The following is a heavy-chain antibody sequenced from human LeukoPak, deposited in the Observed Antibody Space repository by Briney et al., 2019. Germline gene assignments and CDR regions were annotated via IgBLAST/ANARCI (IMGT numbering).Heavy chain of an antibody. D-gene: IGHD6-13*01. V-gene: IGHV3-23*01. J-gene: IGHJ6*04. CDR2: ISGRGDYT. CDR1: GFTFSTYV. CDR3: AKGPRSSWYHYGMDV. Sequence: GGSLRLFCAASGFTFSTYVMAWVRQVPGQGLEWVSVISGRGDYTYYADSMKGRFTISRDNSKNSLFLQMNSLRAEDTAVYYCAKGPRSSWYHYGMDVWGKGTTVTVSS.